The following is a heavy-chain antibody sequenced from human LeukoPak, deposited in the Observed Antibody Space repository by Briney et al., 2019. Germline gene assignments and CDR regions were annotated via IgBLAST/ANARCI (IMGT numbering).Heavy chain of an antibody. V-gene: IGHV3-74*01. Sequence: PGGSLRVSCAASGFTFSSYWMDWVRQAPGKGLVWVSGINSDGRMTRYAESVKGRFTTSRDNAKNTLYLQMNSLRAEDTSVYYCARVGSTDSPHAFDIWGQGTMVTVSS. CDR1: GFTFSSYW. D-gene: IGHD2-21*02. J-gene: IGHJ3*02. CDR2: INSDGRMT. CDR3: ARVGSTDSPHAFDI.